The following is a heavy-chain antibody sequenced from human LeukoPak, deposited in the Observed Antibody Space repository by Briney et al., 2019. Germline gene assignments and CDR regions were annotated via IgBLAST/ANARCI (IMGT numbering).Heavy chain of an antibody. J-gene: IGHJ4*02. CDR3: AVAPGDY. CDR1: GYTFTDYY. Sequence: GASVKVSCKASGYTFTDYYIHWVRQAPGQGLEWMGWINPNSDYTFYAQKFQGRVTLTRDTPISTVYMELTTLTSDDTALYYCAVAPGDYWGQGTLVSVSA. CDR2: INPNSDYT. V-gene: IGHV1-2*02. D-gene: IGHD2-21*01.